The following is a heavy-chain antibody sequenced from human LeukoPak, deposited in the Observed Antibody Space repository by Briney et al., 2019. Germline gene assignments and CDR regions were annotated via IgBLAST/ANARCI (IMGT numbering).Heavy chain of an antibody. D-gene: IGHD3-22*01. CDR1: GASFSGYY. CDR2: IHYSGST. CDR3: ARGMDDSSGYFPH. V-gene: IGHV4-59*01. Sequence: PSETLSLTCAVYGASFSGYYWSWIRQPPGKGLEWIGYIHYSGSTNYNPSLKSRVTISVDTSKNQFSLKLSSVTAADTAVYYCARGMDDSSGYFPHWGQGTLVTVSS. J-gene: IGHJ4*02.